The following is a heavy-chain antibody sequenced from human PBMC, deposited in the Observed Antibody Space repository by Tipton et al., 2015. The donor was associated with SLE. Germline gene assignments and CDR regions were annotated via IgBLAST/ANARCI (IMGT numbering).Heavy chain of an antibody. Sequence: TLSLTCTVSGGYVSSGGYYWSWIRQPPGKGLEWIGYIYYSGSTNYNPSLKSRVTISVDTSKNQFSLKLSSVTAADTAVYYCARGDPFRVGGTDWFDPWGQGTLVSVSS. J-gene: IGHJ5*02. CDR3: ARGDPFRVGGTDWFDP. CDR2: IYYSGST. D-gene: IGHD1-1*01. V-gene: IGHV4-61*08. CDR1: GGYVSSGGYY.